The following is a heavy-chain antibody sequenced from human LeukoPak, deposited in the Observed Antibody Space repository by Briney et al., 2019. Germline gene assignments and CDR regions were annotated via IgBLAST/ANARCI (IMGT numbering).Heavy chain of an antibody. CDR3: ARATYYDILTGYYPGFDY. V-gene: IGHV1-18*01. D-gene: IGHD3-9*01. CDR2: ISAYNGNT. CDR1: GYTFTSYG. Sequence: ASVKVSCKASGYTFTSYGISWVRQAPGQGLEWMGWISAYNGNTNYARKLQGRVTMTTDTSTSTAYMELRSLRSDDTAVYYCARATYYDILTGYYPGFDYWGQGTLVTVSS. J-gene: IGHJ4*02.